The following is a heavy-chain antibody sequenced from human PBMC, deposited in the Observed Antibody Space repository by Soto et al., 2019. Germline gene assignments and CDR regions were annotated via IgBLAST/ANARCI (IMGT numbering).Heavy chain of an antibody. CDR3: ARGTNDILTGYYNYFDY. J-gene: IGHJ4*02. V-gene: IGHV3-21*01. Sequence: GGSLRLSCAASGFTFSSYSMNWVRQAPGKGLEWVSSISSSSSYIYYAESVKGRFTISRDNAKNSLYLQMNSLRAEDTAVYYCARGTNDILTGYYNYFDYWGQGTLVTVSS. D-gene: IGHD3-9*01. CDR2: ISSSSSYI. CDR1: GFTFSSYS.